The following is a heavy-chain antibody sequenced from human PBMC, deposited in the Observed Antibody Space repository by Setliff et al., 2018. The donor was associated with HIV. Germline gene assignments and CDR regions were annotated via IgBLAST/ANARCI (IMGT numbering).Heavy chain of an antibody. CDR3: ARGGPYYYDSSGYSLGY. CDR1: GGSISSGSYY. CDR2: IYTSGST. V-gene: IGHV4-61*09. D-gene: IGHD3-22*01. J-gene: IGHJ4*02. Sequence: SETLSLTCTVSGGSISSGSYYWSWIRQPAGKGLEWIGHIYTSGSTNYNPSLKSRVTISVDTSKNQFSLKLSSVTAADTAVYYCARGGPYYYDSSGYSLGYWGQGTLATVSS.